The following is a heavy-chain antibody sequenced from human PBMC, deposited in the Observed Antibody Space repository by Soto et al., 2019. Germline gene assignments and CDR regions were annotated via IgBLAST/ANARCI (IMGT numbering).Heavy chain of an antibody. CDR2: ISYDGSNK. J-gene: IGHJ4*02. CDR1: GFTFSSYG. V-gene: IGHV3-30*18. CDR3: AKDTLYGSGSYYPLFYDY. Sequence: GGSLRLSCAASGFTFSSYGMHWVRQAPGKGLEWVAVISYDGSNKYYADSMKGRFTISRDNSKNTLYLQMNSLRAEDTAVYYCAKDTLYGSGSYYPLFYDYWGQGTLVTVSS. D-gene: IGHD3-10*01.